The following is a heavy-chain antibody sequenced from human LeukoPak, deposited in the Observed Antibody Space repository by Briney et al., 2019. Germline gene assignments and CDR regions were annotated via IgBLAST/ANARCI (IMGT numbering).Heavy chain of an antibody. CDR1: GFTFSSYA. Sequence: GGSLRLSCAASGFTFSSYAMHWVRQAPGKGLEWVAVISFDGSNNYYADSVKGRFTISRDNSKNTLYLQMNSLRTEDTALYYCARSRGDSNCYPSHFDYWGQGTLVTVSS. D-gene: IGHD3-22*01. CDR3: ARSRGDSNCYPSHFDY. CDR2: ISFDGSNN. V-gene: IGHV3-30-3*01. J-gene: IGHJ4*02.